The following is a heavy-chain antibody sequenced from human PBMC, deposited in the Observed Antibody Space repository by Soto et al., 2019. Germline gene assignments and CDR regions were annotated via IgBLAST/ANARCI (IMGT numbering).Heavy chain of an antibody. Sequence: GESLKISCKGSGYSFTSYWIGWVRQMPGKGLEWMGIIYPGDSDTRYSPSFRGQVPISADKSISTAYLQWSSLKASDTAMYYCARQNYDFWSGYYSKPNWFDPWGQGTLVTVSS. CDR1: GYSFTSYW. CDR3: ARQNYDFWSGYYSKPNWFDP. V-gene: IGHV5-51*01. D-gene: IGHD3-3*01. J-gene: IGHJ5*02. CDR2: IYPGDSDT.